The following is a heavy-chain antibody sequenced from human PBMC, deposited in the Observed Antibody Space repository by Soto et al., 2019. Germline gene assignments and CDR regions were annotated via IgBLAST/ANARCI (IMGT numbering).Heavy chain of an antibody. D-gene: IGHD3-10*01. Sequence: SETLSLTCTVSGGSISSDSYYWGWIRQSPEKGFEWIASISYSGSTYYNPTLKSRLIISVDTSKSQFSLKLSSVTAADTAVYYCAIRNYGSGSYYRLLDYWGQGTLVTVSS. CDR1: GGSISSDSYY. CDR3: AIRNYGSGSYYRLLDY. J-gene: IGHJ4*02. CDR2: ISYSGST. V-gene: IGHV4-39*01.